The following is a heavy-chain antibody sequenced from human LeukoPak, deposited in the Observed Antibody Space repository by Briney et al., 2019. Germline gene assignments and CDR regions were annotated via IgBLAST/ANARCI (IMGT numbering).Heavy chain of an antibody. Sequence: RSLTLSCAASGFTFSSYDLHWVRQAPGKGLEWVGVISYDGSNKYYADSVRRLFTISRDNSKNTLYKQMNRLRAEVTAVYYGARAIGDYCSGGSCYNNWFDPWGQGTLVTVSS. CDR3: ARAIGDYCSGGSCYNNWFDP. V-gene: IGHV3-30*16. CDR1: GFTFSSYD. D-gene: IGHD2-15*01. CDR2: ISYDGSNK. J-gene: IGHJ5*02.